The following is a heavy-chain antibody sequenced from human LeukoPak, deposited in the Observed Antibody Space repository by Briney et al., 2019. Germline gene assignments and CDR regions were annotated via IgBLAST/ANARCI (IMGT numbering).Heavy chain of an antibody. V-gene: IGHV4-39*07. D-gene: IGHD1-7*01. CDR2: IYSSGSA. CDR1: GGSISSSSYN. J-gene: IGHJ4*02. CDR3: ASIVPRNWNYGAYFDY. Sequence: PSETLSLTCTVSGGSISSSSYNCVWIRQPPGTGLEWIGTIYSSGSAYYNPSLKSRITLSVDTSKNQFSLKLSSVTAADTAVYYCASIVPRNWNYGAYFDYWGQGTLVTVSS.